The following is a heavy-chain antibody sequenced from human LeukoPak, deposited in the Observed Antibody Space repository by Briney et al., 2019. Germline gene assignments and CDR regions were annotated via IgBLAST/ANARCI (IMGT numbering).Heavy chain of an antibody. V-gene: IGHV1-8*01. CDR1: GYTFTSYD. Sequence: ASVKVSCKASGYTFTSYDINWVRQATGQGLEWMGWMNPNSGNTGYAQKFQGRVTMTRNTSISTAYMELSSLRSEDTAVYYCARAPTYGSGSFKWGQGTIVTVSS. CDR3: ARAPTYGSGSFK. D-gene: IGHD3-10*01. CDR2: MNPNSGNT. J-gene: IGHJ3*01.